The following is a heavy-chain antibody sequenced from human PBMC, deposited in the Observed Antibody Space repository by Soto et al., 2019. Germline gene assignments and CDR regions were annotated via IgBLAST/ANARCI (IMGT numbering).Heavy chain of an antibody. D-gene: IGHD3-16*02. J-gene: IGHJ4*02. CDR3: ARIRGLGEISSYFDY. CDR1: RGTIIGYF. V-gene: IGHV4-59*01. CDR2: ISYSGNT. Sequence: PSETLSLTCTVSRGTIIGYFWTWIRQPPARGLEWIGYISYSGNTNYNASLKSRVTISVDTSTNQFSLRVTSVTAADTAIYYCARIRGLGEISSYFDYWGQGALVTVSS.